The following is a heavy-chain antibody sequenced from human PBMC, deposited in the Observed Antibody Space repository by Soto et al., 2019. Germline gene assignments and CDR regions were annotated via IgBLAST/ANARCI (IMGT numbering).Heavy chain of an antibody. CDR3: ANMGYYDSSGYYYYYYGMDV. D-gene: IGHD3-22*01. Sequence: GYLRLSCAASGFTFSSYGMHWVRQAPGKGLEWVAVISYYGSNKYYADSVKGRFTISRDNSKNTLYLQMNSLRAEDTAVYYCANMGYYDSSGYYYYYYGMDVWGQGTTVTV. J-gene: IGHJ6*02. CDR1: GFTFSSYG. CDR2: ISYYGSNK. V-gene: IGHV3-30*18.